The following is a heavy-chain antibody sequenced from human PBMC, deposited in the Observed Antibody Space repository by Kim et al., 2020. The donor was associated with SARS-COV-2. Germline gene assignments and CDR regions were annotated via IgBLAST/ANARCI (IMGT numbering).Heavy chain of an antibody. CDR2: ISAYNGNT. D-gene: IGHD1-26*01. J-gene: IGHJ3*02. CDR1: GYTFTSYG. V-gene: IGHV1-18*01. CDR3: ARCGWELTEPCRDAFDI. Sequence: ASVKVSCKASGYTFTSYGISWVRQAPGQGLEWMGWISAYNGNTNYAQKLQGRVTMTTDTSTSTAYMELRSLRSDDTAVYYCARCGWELTEPCRDAFDIWGQGTMVTVSS.